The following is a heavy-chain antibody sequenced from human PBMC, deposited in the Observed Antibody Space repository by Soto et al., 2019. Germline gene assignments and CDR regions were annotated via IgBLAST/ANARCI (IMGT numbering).Heavy chain of an antibody. Sequence: QVQLQESGPGLVEPSQTLSLTCSVSGDSISRIDYYWTWIRQHPEKGLEWIGNIYFRGNTYYSPSLESRLTISVDTSKNQFSLKLTSVTAADTAVYYCAREGGSYDSGGYLIRGAFDIWGQGTMVTVSS. CDR2: IYFRGNT. D-gene: IGHD3-22*01. CDR1: GDSISRIDYY. CDR3: AREGGSYDSGGYLIRGAFDI. J-gene: IGHJ3*02. V-gene: IGHV4-31*03.